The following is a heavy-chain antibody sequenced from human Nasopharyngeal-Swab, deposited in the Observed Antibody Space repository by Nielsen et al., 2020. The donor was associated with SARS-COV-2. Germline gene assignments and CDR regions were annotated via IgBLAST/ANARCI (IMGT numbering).Heavy chain of an antibody. CDR3: ASRYYDFWSGYPSAFDI. J-gene: IGHJ3*02. D-gene: IGHD3-3*01. CDR2: MNPNSGNT. Sequence: WVRQAPGQGLEWMGWMNPNSGNTGYAQKFQGRVTMTRNTSISTAYMELSSLRSEDTAVYYCASRYYDFWSGYPSAFDIWGQGTMVT. V-gene: IGHV1-8*01.